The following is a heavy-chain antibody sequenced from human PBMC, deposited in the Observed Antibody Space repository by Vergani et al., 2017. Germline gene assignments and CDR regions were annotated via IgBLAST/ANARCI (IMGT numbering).Heavy chain of an antibody. CDR2: INAGNGNT. J-gene: IGHJ5*02. CDR1: GGTFSSYA. Sequence: QVQLVQSGAEVKKPGSSVKVSCKASGGTFSSYAISWVRQAPGQRLEWMGWINAGNGNTKYSQKFQGRVTITRDTSASTSYMELSSLRSEDTAVYYCARDHLGYCSSTSCYGNNWFDPWGQGTLVTVSS. V-gene: IGHV1-3*01. D-gene: IGHD2-2*01. CDR3: ARDHLGYCSSTSCYGNNWFDP.